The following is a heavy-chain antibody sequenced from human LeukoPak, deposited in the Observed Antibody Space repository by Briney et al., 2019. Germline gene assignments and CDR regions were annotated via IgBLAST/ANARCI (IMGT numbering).Heavy chain of an antibody. J-gene: IGHJ4*02. CDR2: ISSSGSIT. V-gene: IGHV3-23*01. Sequence: GGSLRLSCAASGFTFSSNTMSWVRQAPGKGLEWVSVISSSGSITHYIDSVKGRFTISRDNSKNTLYLQMNSLKTEDTAVYYCSTTYYYDSSEGYWGQGTLVTVSS. D-gene: IGHD3-22*01. CDR3: STTYYYDSSEGY. CDR1: GFTFSSNT.